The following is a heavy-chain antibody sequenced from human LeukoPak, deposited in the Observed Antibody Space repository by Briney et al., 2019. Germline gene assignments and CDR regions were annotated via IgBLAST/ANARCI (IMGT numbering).Heavy chain of an antibody. D-gene: IGHD2-2*01. CDR3: ARETYAPLDY. J-gene: IGHJ4*02. Sequence: SQTLSLTCAISGDSVSSNSAAWHWIRQSPSRGLEWLGRTYYRSKWYNDYAVSVKSRITIKRDTSKNQFSLQLNSLTPEDTAVYYCARETYAPLDYWGQGTLVTVSS. CDR1: GDSVSSNSAA. V-gene: IGHV6-1*01. CDR2: TYYRSKWYN.